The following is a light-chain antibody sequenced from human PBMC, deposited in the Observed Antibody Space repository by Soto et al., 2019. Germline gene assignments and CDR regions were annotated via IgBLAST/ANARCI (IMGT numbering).Light chain of an antibody. CDR1: QGISDY. V-gene: IGKV1-27*01. CDR2: AAS. CDR3: QNYYSAPFT. J-gene: IGKJ3*01. Sequence: DIQMTQSPSSLSAFLGDRVTITCRASQGISDYLVWYQQKPGKVPKLLIYAASTLQSGVPPRFSGTGSGTDFTITISSLQPEDVATYYCQNYYSAPFTFGPGXKVXI.